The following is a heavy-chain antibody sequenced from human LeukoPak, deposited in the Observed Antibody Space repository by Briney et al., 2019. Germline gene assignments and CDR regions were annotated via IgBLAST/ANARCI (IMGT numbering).Heavy chain of an antibody. CDR2: IYHSGST. CDR1: GGSISSSNW. CDR3: ARRRSCSGGSCYRPAYFDY. J-gene: IGHJ4*02. V-gene: IGHV4-4*02. D-gene: IGHD2-15*01. Sequence: SETLSLTCAVSGGSISSSNWWSWVRQPPGKGLEWIGEIYHSGSTNYNPYLKSRVTISVDKSKNQFSLKLSSVTAADTAVYYCARRRSCSGGSCYRPAYFDYWGQGTLVTVSS.